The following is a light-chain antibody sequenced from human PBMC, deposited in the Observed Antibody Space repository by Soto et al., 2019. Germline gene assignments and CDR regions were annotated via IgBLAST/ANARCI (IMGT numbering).Light chain of an antibody. Sequence: QSALTQPASVSGSLGRSITIPCSGSSRDIGAYNYVSWYQQHPGKAPKVMIYDVSKRPSGVPDRFSGSKSGNTASLTISGLQAEDEADYYCCSYAGSYIYVFGTGTKVTVL. CDR2: DVS. V-gene: IGLV2-11*01. CDR1: SRDIGAYNY. J-gene: IGLJ1*01. CDR3: CSYAGSYIYV.